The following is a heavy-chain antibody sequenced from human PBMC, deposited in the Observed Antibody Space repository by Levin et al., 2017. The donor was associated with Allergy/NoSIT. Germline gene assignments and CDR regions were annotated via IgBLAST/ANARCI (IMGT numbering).Heavy chain of an antibody. CDR1: GFTFSDYY. CDR2: ISSSGSTI. CDR3: ARVRDYGDTVTH. J-gene: IGHJ4*02. D-gene: IGHD4-17*01. Sequence: SCAASGFTFSDYYMSWIRQAPGKGLEWVSYISSSGSTIYYADSVKGRFTISRDNAKNSLYLQMNSLRAEDTAVYYCARVRDYGDTVTHWGQGTLVTVSS. V-gene: IGHV3-11*01.